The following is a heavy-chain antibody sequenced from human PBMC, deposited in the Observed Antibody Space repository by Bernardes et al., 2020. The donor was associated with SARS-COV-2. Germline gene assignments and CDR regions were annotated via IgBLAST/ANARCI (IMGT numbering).Heavy chain of an antibody. CDR2: IWFDGSNH. J-gene: IGHJ2*01. V-gene: IGHV3-33*01. CDR3: ARGQGMRYFDL. CDR1: GFTFSGYH. D-gene: IGHD3-10*01. Sequence: GGSLRLSCAASGFTFSGYHMHWVRQAPGKRLEWVAVIWFDGSNHYYADSVRGRITISRDNAKNTLFLQMNSLRGEDTAVYYCARGQGMRYFDLWGRGTLVTVSS.